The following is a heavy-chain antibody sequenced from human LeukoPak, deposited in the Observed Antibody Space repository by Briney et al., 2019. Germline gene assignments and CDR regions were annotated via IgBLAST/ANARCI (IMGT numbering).Heavy chain of an antibody. CDR1: GGSISSGDYY. V-gene: IGHV4-30-4*01. J-gene: IGHJ5*02. D-gene: IGHD5-24*01. Sequence: SETLSLTCTVSGGSISSGDYYWSWIRHPPGKGLEWIGYIYYSGSTYYNPSLKSRVTISVDTSKNQFSLKLSSVTAADTAVYYCARAVLEMATISWFDPWGQGTLVTVSS. CDR2: IYYSGST. CDR3: ARAVLEMATISWFDP.